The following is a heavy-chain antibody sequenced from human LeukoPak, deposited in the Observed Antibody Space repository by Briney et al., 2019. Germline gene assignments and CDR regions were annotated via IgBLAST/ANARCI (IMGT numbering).Heavy chain of an antibody. CDR2: IRYDGGNK. V-gene: IGHV3-30*02. J-gene: IGHJ4*02. CDR1: GCTFSSYG. Sequence: PGGSLRLSCAASGCTFSSYGMHWVRQAPGKGLEWVAFIRYDGGNKYYADSVKGRFTISRDNSKNTLYLQMNSLRAEDTAVYYCAKEYSPTMVRGVQDYWGQGTLVTVSS. CDR3: AKEYSPTMVRGVQDY. D-gene: IGHD3-10*01.